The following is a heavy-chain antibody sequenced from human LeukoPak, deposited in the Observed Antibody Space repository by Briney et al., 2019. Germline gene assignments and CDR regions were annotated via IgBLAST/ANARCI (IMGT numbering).Heavy chain of an antibody. Sequence: SETLSLTCTVSGYSISSGYYWGWIRQPPGKGLEWIGSFYDSGNTYYNPSLKSRVTISVDTSKNQFSLKLSSVTAADTAVYYCARSLYYYGSDSFDIWGQGTMVSVSS. CDR1: GYSISSGYY. J-gene: IGHJ3*02. CDR3: ARSLYYYGSDSFDI. V-gene: IGHV4-38-2*02. D-gene: IGHD3-10*01. CDR2: FYDSGNT.